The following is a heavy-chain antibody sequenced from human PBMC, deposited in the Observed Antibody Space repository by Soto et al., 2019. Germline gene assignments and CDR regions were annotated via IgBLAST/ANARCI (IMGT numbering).Heavy chain of an antibody. Sequence: QVQLVQSGAEVKKPGASVKVSCKASGYTFTSYDINWVRQATGQGLEWMGWMNPNSGNTGYAQKFQGRVTMTRNTSISTAYMELSSLRSEDTAVDYCARGEIRGYFDYYYCMDVWGKGTTVTGSS. CDR1: GYTFTSYD. J-gene: IGHJ6*03. D-gene: IGHD3-10*01. V-gene: IGHV1-8*01. CDR2: MNPNSGNT. CDR3: ARGEIRGYFDYYYCMDV.